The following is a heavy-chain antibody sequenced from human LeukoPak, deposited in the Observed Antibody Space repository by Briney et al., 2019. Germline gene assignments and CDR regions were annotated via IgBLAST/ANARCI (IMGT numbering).Heavy chain of an antibody. CDR2: IYYSGCT. J-gene: IGHJ4*02. D-gene: IGHD6-19*01. Sequence: SETLSLTCTVSGGSISSYYWSWIRQPPGKGLEWSGYIYYSGCTNYNPSLKSRVTISVDTSKNQFSLKLSSVTAADTAVYYCARAGQWLVGDFDYWGQGTLVTVSS. CDR1: GGSISSYY. CDR3: ARAGQWLVGDFDY. V-gene: IGHV4-59*01.